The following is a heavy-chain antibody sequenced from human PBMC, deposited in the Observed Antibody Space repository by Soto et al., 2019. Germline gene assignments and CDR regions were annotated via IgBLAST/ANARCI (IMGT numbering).Heavy chain of an antibody. CDR1: GYTFTSYD. V-gene: IGHV1-8*01. D-gene: IGHD3-22*01. CDR3: ASEWVTMIGGGMDV. J-gene: IGHJ6*02. CDR2: MNPNSGNT. Sequence: QVQLVQSGAEVKKPGASVKVSCKASGYTFTSYDINWVRQATGQGLEWMGWMNPNSGNTGYAQKFQGRGTMTRNTSISTAYMELSSLRSEDTAVYYCASEWVTMIGGGMDVWGQGTTVTVSS.